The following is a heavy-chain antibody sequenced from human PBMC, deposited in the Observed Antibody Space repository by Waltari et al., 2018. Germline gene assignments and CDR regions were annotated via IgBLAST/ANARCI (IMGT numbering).Heavy chain of an antibody. V-gene: IGHV4-39*07. CDR1: GGSISSSSYY. CDR2: IYYSGGT. Sequence: QLQLQESGPGLVKPSETLSLTCTVSGGSISSSSYYWGWIRQPPGKGLEWIGSIYYSGGTYYTPSLKSRGTISVDTSKNQFSLKLSSVTAADTAVYYCARDWRAIDHGSGSYYPAFDYWGQGTLVTVSS. D-gene: IGHD3-10*01. CDR3: ARDWRAIDHGSGSYYPAFDY. J-gene: IGHJ4*02.